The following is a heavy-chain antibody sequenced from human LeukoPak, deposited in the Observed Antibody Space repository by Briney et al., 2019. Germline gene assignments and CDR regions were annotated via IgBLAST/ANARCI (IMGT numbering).Heavy chain of an antibody. CDR3: AKDRESMVRDGAFDI. J-gene: IGHJ3*02. Sequence: GGSLRLSCAASGFSFSNYGIHWVRQASGKGLEWVAVISYDGSNKYYADSVKGRFTISRDNSKNTLYLQMNSLRAEDTAVYYCAKDRESMVRDGAFDIWGQGTMVSVSS. D-gene: IGHD3-10*02. CDR1: GFSFSNYG. V-gene: IGHV3-30*18. CDR2: ISYDGSNK.